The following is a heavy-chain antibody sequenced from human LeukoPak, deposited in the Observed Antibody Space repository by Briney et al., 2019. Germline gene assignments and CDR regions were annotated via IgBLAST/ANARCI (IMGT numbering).Heavy chain of an antibody. CDR2: ISGSGGST. J-gene: IGHJ4*02. CDR3: AKSFKSSSSDY. Sequence: PGGSLRLSCAASGFTFSSYGMSWVRQAPGKGLEWVSAISGSGGSTYYADSVKGRFSISRDNSENTLYLQMNGLRADDTAVYSCAKSFKSSSSDYWGQGTLVTVSS. CDR1: GFTFSSYG. D-gene: IGHD6-13*01. V-gene: IGHV3-23*01.